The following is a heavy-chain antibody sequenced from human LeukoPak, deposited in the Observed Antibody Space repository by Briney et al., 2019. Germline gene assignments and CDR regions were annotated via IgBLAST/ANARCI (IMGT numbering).Heavy chain of an antibody. Sequence: GGSLRLSCAASGFTFSSHAMSWVRQAPGKGLEWVSAISISGDATYYADSVKGRFTISRDNSKDTLYLQMNSLRVEDTAEYYCAKDTDYYGSGSDYWGQGTLVTVSS. J-gene: IGHJ4*02. CDR1: GFTFSSHA. V-gene: IGHV3-23*01. CDR3: AKDTDYYGSGSDY. CDR2: ISISGDAT. D-gene: IGHD3-10*01.